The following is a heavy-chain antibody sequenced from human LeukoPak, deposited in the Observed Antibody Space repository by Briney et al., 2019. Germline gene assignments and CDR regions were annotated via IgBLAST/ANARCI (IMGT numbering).Heavy chain of an antibody. CDR1: RFTLDDYG. Sequence: GGSLRLSCAASRFTLDDYGMSWVRQAPGKGLEWVFGINWNGGRTGYADSVKGRFTISRDNAKNALYLQMNSLRAEDTALYYCAKDIAVWGSYRPPTFDYWGQGTLVTVSS. CDR2: INWNGGRT. CDR3: AKDIAVWGSYRPPTFDY. V-gene: IGHV3-20*04. J-gene: IGHJ4*02. D-gene: IGHD3-16*02.